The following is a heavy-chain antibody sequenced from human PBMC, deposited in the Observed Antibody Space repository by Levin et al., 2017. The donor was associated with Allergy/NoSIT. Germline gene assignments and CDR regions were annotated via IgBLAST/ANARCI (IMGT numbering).Heavy chain of an antibody. CDR2: ISYDGSNK. Sequence: GGSLRLSCAASGFTFSSYGMHWVRQAPGKGLEWVAVISYDGSNKYYADSVKGRFTISRDNSKNTLYLQMNSLRAEDTAVYYCAKETDDYGGNDYWGQGTLVTVSS. D-gene: IGHD4-23*01. J-gene: IGHJ4*02. CDR1: GFTFSSYG. V-gene: IGHV3-30*18. CDR3: AKETDDYGGNDY.